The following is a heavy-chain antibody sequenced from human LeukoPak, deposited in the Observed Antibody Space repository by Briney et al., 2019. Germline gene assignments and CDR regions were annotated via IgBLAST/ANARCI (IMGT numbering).Heavy chain of an antibody. Sequence: TGGSLRLSCAASGFTFSSYSMNWVRQAPGKGLVWVSRIKSDGSSTNYADSVKGRFTISRDNAKNTLYLQMNSLRAEDTAVYYCARDRDFRIDYWGQGTLVTVSS. J-gene: IGHJ4*02. CDR3: ARDRDFRIDY. CDR2: IKSDGSST. D-gene: IGHD3-3*01. CDR1: GFTFSSYS. V-gene: IGHV3-74*01.